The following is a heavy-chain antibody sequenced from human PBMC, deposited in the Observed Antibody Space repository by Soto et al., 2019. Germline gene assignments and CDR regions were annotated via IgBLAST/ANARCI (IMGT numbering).Heavy chain of an antibody. Sequence: GGSLRLSCVASGFTFSSYWMSWVRQAPGKGLEWVANIKHYGSEKYYVDSVKGRFTISRDNSKNTLFLQMNSLRAEDTAIYYCAKKVNSGSGSQYFDYWGQGTLVTVSS. CDR2: IKHYGSEK. V-gene: IGHV3-7*03. J-gene: IGHJ4*02. CDR3: AKKVNSGSGSQYFDY. D-gene: IGHD3-10*01. CDR1: GFTFSSYW.